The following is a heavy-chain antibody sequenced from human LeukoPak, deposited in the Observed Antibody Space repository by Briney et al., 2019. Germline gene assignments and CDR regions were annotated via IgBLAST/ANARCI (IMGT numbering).Heavy chain of an antibody. CDR1: GFTFSDYY. J-gene: IGHJ4*02. Sequence: GGSMRLSCAASGFTFSDYYMSWIRQAPGKGLEWVSYISSSGSTIYYADSVKGRFTISRDNAKNSLYLQMNSLRAEDTAVYYCARDLHGSGGYYDGGCFDYWGQGTLATVSS. CDR2: ISSSGSTI. V-gene: IGHV3-11*01. D-gene: IGHD3-10*01. CDR3: ARDLHGSGGYYDGGCFDY.